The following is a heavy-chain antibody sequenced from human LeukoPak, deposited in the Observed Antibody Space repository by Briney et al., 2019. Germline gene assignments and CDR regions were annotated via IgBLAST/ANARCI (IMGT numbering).Heavy chain of an antibody. J-gene: IGHJ6*02. Sequence: PGGSLRLSCAASGFTFSSYAMSWVRQPPGKGLEWIGEIYHSGSTNYNPSLKSRVTISVDKSKNQFSLKLSSVTAADTAVYYCARVSRYFESRSMDVWGQGTTVTVSS. V-gene: IGHV4-4*02. CDR1: GFTFSSYAM. CDR2: IYHSGST. CDR3: ARVSRYFESRSMDV. D-gene: IGHD3-9*01.